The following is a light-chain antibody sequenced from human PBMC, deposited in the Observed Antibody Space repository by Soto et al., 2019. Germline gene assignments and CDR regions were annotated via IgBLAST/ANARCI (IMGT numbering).Light chain of an antibody. Sequence: SSELTQPPSVSVAPGKTARITCGGNNVGSESVHWYQQKPGQAPILVMCYDSDRPSGIPDRFSGSNSGNTATLTISRVEVGDEADYYCQVWDGTTEQQVYGGGTKVTVL. J-gene: IGLJ3*02. CDR2: YDS. CDR3: QVWDGTTEQQV. CDR1: NVGSES. V-gene: IGLV3-21*04.